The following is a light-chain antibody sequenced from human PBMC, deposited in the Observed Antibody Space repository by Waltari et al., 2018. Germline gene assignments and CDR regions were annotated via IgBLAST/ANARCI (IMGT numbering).Light chain of an antibody. Sequence: DIQMSQSPSSLYASVGDRVTITCRASQDIASYLNWYQQKPGKAPKLLIFYTNTLPSGVPSRFSGSGSGKQFTLTISSLQPEDVATYFCQQADTTPYTFAQGTKVEIK. J-gene: IGKJ2*01. CDR2: YTN. CDR1: QDIASY. CDR3: QQADTTPYT. V-gene: IGKV1-9*01.